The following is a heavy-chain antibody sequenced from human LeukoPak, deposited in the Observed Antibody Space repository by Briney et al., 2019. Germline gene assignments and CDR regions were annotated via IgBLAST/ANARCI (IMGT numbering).Heavy chain of an antibody. V-gene: IGHV3-23*01. CDR2: ISGGGRNT. CDR1: GITFSNYV. Sequence: GGSLRLSCAASGITFSNYVMSWVRQAPGKGLEWVSAISGGGRNTYYAASVKGRFTISRVNSKNMLHLQMNSLRAEDTAVYYCAKDRTSMVTTGLDYWGQGTLVTVSS. J-gene: IGHJ4*02. CDR3: AKDRTSMVTTGLDY. D-gene: IGHD4-17*01.